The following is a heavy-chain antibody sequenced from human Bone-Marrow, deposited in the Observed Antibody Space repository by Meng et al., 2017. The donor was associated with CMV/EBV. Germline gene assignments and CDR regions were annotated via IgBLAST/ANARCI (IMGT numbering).Heavy chain of an antibody. V-gene: IGHV1-2*02. D-gene: IGHD1-26*01. CDR1: GYTFTGYY. Sequence: ASVKVSCKASGYTFTGYYMHWVRQAPGQGLEWMGWINPNSGGTNYAQKFQGRVTMTRDTSISTAYMELSRLRSDDTAVYYCARSQLRGATIIDYCGQGTLVTVSS. CDR2: INPNSGGT. CDR3: ARSQLRGATIIDY. J-gene: IGHJ4*02.